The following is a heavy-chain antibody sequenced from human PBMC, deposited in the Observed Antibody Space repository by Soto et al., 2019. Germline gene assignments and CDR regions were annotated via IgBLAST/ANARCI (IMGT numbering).Heavy chain of an antibody. CDR2: IDWADDK. V-gene: IGHV2-70*01. CDR1: GFSLSTTGMC. D-gene: IGHD5-18*01. J-gene: IGHJ4*02. CDR3: SRAVGGFTYGYPDY. Sequence: SGPTLVNPTQTLTLTCTFSGFSLSTTGMCVSWIRQPPGKALEWLALIDWADDKYYSTSLKTRLTISKDTSKNQVVLTMTNVEPVDTATYFCSRAVGGFTYGYPDYWGQGSLVTVSS.